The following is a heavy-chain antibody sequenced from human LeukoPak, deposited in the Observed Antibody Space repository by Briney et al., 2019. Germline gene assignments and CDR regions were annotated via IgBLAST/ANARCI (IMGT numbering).Heavy chain of an antibody. CDR2: IYYSGST. Sequence: SETLSLTCTVSGGSISSYYWSWIRQPPGKGLEWVGYIYYSGSTNYNPSLKSRVTISVDTSKNQFSLKLSSVTAADTAVYYCAREIEYGSGNHFDYWGQGTLVTVSS. CDR1: GGSISSYY. D-gene: IGHD3-10*01. CDR3: AREIEYGSGNHFDY. J-gene: IGHJ4*02. V-gene: IGHV4-59*01.